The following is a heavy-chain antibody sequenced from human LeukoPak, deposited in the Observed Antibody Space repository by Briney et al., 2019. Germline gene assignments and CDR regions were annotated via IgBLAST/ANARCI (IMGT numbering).Heavy chain of an antibody. Sequence: PSETLSHTCTVSGGSISSYYWSWIRQPPGKGLEWIGYIYYSGSTNYNPSLKSRVTISVDTSKNQFSLKLSSVTAADTAVYYCARHAPVPDIGHGMGVWGQGTTVTVSS. J-gene: IGHJ6*02. V-gene: IGHV4-59*01. CDR2: IYYSGST. CDR3: ARHAPVPDIGHGMGV. CDR1: GGSISSYY. D-gene: IGHD3-10*01.